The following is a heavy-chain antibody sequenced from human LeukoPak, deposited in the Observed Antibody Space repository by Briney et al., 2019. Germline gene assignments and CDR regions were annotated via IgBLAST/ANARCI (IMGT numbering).Heavy chain of an antibody. CDR1: GFTFSTYN. V-gene: IGHV3-21*01. CDR2: ITSSSSYI. Sequence: GGSLRLSCAASGFTFSTYNMNWVRQAPGKGLEWVSSITSSSSYIYYADSVKGRFTISRDNAKNSLYLQMNSLRDKDTADYYCARDPYSGSYGDYYYYYMDVWGKGTTVTISS. D-gene: IGHD1-26*01. CDR3: ARDPYSGSYGDYYYYYMDV. J-gene: IGHJ6*03.